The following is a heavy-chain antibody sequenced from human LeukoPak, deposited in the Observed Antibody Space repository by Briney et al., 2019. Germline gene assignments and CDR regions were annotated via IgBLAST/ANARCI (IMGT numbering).Heavy chain of an antibody. V-gene: IGHV5-51*01. CDR1: GYNFATYW. D-gene: IGHD3-22*01. Sequence: GESLKISCKGSGYNFATYWIAWVRQKPGKGLEWMGIIFPGDSDTRYSPSFQGQVTISADKSISTAYLQWSSLKASDTAMYYCARRLTYDSRAYYCLDYWGQGTLVTVSS. CDR2: IFPGDSDT. J-gene: IGHJ4*02. CDR3: ARRLTYDSRAYYCLDY.